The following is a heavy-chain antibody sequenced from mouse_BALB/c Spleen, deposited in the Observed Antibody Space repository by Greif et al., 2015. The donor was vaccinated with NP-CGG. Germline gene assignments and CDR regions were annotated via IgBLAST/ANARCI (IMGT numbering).Heavy chain of an antibody. CDR1: GFNIKDYY. Sequence: VHVKQSGAELVRSGASVKLSCTASGFNIKDYYMHWVKQRPEQGLEWIGWIDPENGDTEYAPKFQGKATMTADTSSNTAHLRLSCPTADDSVVCYCNACNFCRGQRTTPTAAS. D-gene: IGHD2-1*01. J-gene: IGHJ2*01. V-gene: IGHV14-4*02. CDR2: IDPENGDT. CDR3: NACNFC.